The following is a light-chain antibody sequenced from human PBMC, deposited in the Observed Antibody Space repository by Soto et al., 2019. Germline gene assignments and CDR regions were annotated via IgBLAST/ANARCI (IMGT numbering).Light chain of an antibody. CDR1: QSISSW. J-gene: IGKJ1*01. V-gene: IGKV1-5*01. CDR2: DAS. Sequence: DIQMTQSPSTLSASVGDRVTITCRASQSISSWLAWYQQKPGKAPNLLIFDASSLHSGVPSRFSGSGSGTEFTLTITSLQPDDFATYYCQHYNPYSGPFGQGTKVDIK. CDR3: QHYNPYSGP.